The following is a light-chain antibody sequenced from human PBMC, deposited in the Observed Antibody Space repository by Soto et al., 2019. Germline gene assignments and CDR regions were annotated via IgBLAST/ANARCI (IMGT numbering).Light chain of an antibody. CDR2: GAS. J-gene: IGKJ1*01. Sequence: EIVLTQSPGTLSLSPGERATLSCRATESVSSNYLAWYQQKPGQAPRVLIYGASIRATGIPGRFSGSGSETDFTLTISRLEPEDFAVYYCQQYGTSPRTFGQGTKVDIK. CDR1: ESVSSNY. V-gene: IGKV3-20*01. CDR3: QQYGTSPRT.